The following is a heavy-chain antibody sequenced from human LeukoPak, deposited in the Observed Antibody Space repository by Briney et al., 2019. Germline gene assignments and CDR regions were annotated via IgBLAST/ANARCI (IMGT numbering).Heavy chain of an antibody. CDR3: ARDYYDSSGYWFDY. V-gene: IGHV4-30-4*01. CDR1: GGSISSGDYY. D-gene: IGHD3-22*01. Sequence: SETLSLTCTVSGGSISSGDYYWSWIRQPTGKGLEWIGYIYYSGSTYYNPSLKSRVTISVDTSKNQFSLKLSSVTAADTAVYYCARDYYDSSGYWFDYWGQGTLVTVSS. J-gene: IGHJ4*02. CDR2: IYYSGST.